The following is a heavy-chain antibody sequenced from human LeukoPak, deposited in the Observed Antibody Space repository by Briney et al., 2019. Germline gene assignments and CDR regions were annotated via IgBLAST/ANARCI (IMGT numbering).Heavy chain of an antibody. CDR1: GFTFSSYW. V-gene: IGHV3-7*03. Sequence: GGSLRLSCAASGFTFSSYWMSWVRQAPGKGREWVANIKQDGSEKYYVDSVKGRFTISRDNAKNSLYLQMNSLRAEDTAVYYCATARWLQFPFDYWGQGTLVTVSS. CDR3: ATARWLQFPFDY. J-gene: IGHJ4*02. CDR2: IKQDGSEK. D-gene: IGHD5-24*01.